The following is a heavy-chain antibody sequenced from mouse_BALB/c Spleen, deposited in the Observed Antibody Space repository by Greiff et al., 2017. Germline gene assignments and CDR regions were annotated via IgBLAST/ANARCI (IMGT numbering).Heavy chain of an antibody. Sequence: EVKLVESGGGLVKPGGSLKLSCAASGFTFSDYYMYWVRQTPEKRLEWVATISDGGSYTYYPDSVKGRFTISRDNAKNNLYLQMSSLKSEDTAMYYCARAHYYGSSPYYAMGYWGQGTSVTVSS. CDR3: ARAHYYGSSPYYAMGY. CDR1: GFTFSDYY. V-gene: IGHV5-4*02. J-gene: IGHJ4*01. CDR2: ISDGGSYT. D-gene: IGHD1-1*01.